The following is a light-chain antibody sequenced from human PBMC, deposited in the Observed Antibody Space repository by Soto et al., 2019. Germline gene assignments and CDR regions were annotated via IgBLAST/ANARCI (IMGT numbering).Light chain of an antibody. CDR3: ATWDISLTAVL. Sequence: QSVLTQPHSVSAPPGQKVTISCSGSTSNIAINYVSWYQKVPGTAPTLLIYDNDKRPSGIPDRFSASKSGTAATLDISGLQTGDEADYYCATWDISLTAVLFGGGTQLTVL. J-gene: IGLJ3*02. CDR2: DND. CDR1: TSNIAINY. V-gene: IGLV1-51*01.